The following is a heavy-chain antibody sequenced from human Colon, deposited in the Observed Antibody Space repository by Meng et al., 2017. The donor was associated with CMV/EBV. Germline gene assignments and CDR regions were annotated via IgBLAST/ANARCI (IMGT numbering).Heavy chain of an antibody. CDR1: GYSFTMYD. J-gene: IGHJ4*02. Sequence: ASVKVSCKTSGYSFTMYDIYWVRQASGQGLEWMGWMNPDSGHTAYAQKFQGRITMTRDTSVTTAYLEITSLRSDDTAVYYCAKHGSASVFDDWGQGTLVTVSS. CDR2: MNPDSGHT. CDR3: AKHGSASVFDD. V-gene: IGHV1-8*01. D-gene: IGHD1-1*01.